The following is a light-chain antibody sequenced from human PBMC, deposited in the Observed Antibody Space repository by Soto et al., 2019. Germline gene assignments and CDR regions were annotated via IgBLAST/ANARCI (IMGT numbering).Light chain of an antibody. V-gene: IGLV2-14*01. Sequence: QSALTQPASLSGSPGQSITISCTGTSSDVGGYNYVSWYQQHPGKAPKLMIYDVSNRPSGVSNRFSGSTSGNTASLTISGLQAEDEADYYCSSYTSSSTLVFGTGTKVTVL. CDR3: SSYTSSSTLV. J-gene: IGLJ1*01. CDR1: SSDVGGYNY. CDR2: DVS.